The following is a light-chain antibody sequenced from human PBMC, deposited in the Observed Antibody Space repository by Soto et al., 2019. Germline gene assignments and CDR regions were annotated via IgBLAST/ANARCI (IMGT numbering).Light chain of an antibody. CDR2: AAS. V-gene: IGKV1-27*01. CDR1: QGINNY. J-gene: IGKJ2*01. CDR3: KNHNGAPHT. Sequence: DIQMTQSPSSLSASVGDRVTITCRASQGINNYLAWSQQKPGKVPKLLIYAASTLQSGVPSRFSGGGSGTGFTLTISSLPAEYAANYYWKNHNGAPHTFGQGTKLEIK.